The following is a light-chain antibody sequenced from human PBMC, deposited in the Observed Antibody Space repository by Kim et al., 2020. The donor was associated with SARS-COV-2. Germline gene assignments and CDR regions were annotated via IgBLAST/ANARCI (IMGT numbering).Light chain of an antibody. Sequence: SSELTQDPAVSMALGQTVSITCQGDSLRSYYATWYQQKPAQASILVIYGKNNRPSGIPDRFSGSSSGNTAPLTIPGTQAVDEADYYCNSRDTNDNVVFGG. CDR1: SLRSYY. V-gene: IGLV3-19*01. J-gene: IGLJ2*01. CDR2: GKN. CDR3: NSRDTNDNVV.